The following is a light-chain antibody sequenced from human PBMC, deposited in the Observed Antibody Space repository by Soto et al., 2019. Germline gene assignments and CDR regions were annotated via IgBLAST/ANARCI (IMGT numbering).Light chain of an antibody. CDR1: SSDVGEYNY. V-gene: IGLV2-14*03. CDR2: DVT. J-gene: IGLJ2*01. CDR3: SSYSSGSTLL. Sequence: QLVLTQPASVSGSPGQSITVSCTGTSSDVGEYNYVSWYQHRPGEAPKLMIYDVTNRPSGVSNRFSGSKSGNTASLTISGLQAEDEGDYYCSSYSSGSTLLFGGGTKLTVL.